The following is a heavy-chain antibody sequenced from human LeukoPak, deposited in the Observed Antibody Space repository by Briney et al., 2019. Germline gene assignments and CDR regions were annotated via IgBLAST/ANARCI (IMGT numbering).Heavy chain of an antibody. CDR3: ARDNGYYGSGSYSFDY. Sequence: ASVKVSCKASAGTFSSYAISWVRQAPGQGLEWMGGIIPIFGTANYAQKFQGRVTITADESTSTAYMELSSLRSEDTAVYYCARDNGYYGSGSYSFDYWGQGTLVTVSS. CDR1: AGTFSSYA. CDR2: IIPIFGTA. V-gene: IGHV1-69*13. J-gene: IGHJ4*02. D-gene: IGHD3-10*01.